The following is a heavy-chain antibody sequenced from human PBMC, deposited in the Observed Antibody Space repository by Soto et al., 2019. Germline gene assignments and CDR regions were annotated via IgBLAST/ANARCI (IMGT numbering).Heavy chain of an antibody. CDR2: SSPRGDTI. Sequence: GGSLRLSCVASGFSLANYPMNWVRQTPGRGLEWISYSSPRGDTIYYADSVEGRFTISRDNARNSLSLHMSSLRDEDSALYYCAKGPHTNVGWPYYFESWGQGVPVTVS. J-gene: IGHJ4*02. D-gene: IGHD6-19*01. V-gene: IGHV3-48*02. CDR1: GFSLANYP. CDR3: AKGPHTNVGWPYYFES.